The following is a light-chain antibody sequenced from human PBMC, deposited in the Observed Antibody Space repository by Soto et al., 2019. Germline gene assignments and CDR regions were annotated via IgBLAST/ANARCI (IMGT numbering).Light chain of an antibody. CDR2: DVS. CDR3: SSYTSSTILGV. J-gene: IGLJ2*01. V-gene: IGLV2-14*03. CDR1: SSDVGGYNY. Sequence: QSALTQPASVSGSPGQSITISCTGTSSDVGGYNYVSWYQQHPGKAPKLIIYDVSNRPSGVSNRFSGSKSGNTASLTISGLQAEDEADYYCSSYTSSTILGVFGGGTKVTVL.